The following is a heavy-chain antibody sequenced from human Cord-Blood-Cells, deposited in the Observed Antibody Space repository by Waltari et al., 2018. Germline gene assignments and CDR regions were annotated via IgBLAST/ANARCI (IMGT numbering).Heavy chain of an antibody. Sequence: EVQLLESGGGLVQPGGSLRLSCAASGFTFSSYAMSWVRQAPGKGLEWVSAISGSGGSTYYADPVKGRFTISRDNSKNTLYLQMNSLRAEDTAVYYCAKDTTIYSSSSGADYWGQGTLVIVSS. V-gene: IGHV3-23*01. CDR1: GFTFSSYA. CDR3: AKDTTIYSSSSGADY. D-gene: IGHD6-6*01. J-gene: IGHJ4*02. CDR2: ISGSGGST.